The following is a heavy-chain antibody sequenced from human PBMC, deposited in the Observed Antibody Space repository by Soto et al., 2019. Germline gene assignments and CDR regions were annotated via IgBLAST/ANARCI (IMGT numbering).Heavy chain of an antibody. CDR1: GFTFDDYA. V-gene: IGHV3-9*01. D-gene: IGHD3-9*01. CDR3: AKEYYDILTGCPQRWGNVAFDI. CDR2: ISWNSGSI. Sequence: GGSLRLSCAASGFTFDDYAMHWVRQAPGKGLEWVSGISWNSGSIGYADSVKGRFTISRDNAKNSLYLQMNSLRAEDTALYYCAKEYYDILTGCPQRWGNVAFDIWGQGTMVTVSS. J-gene: IGHJ3*02.